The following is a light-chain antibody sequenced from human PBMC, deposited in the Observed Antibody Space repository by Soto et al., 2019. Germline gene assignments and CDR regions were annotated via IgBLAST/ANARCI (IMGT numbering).Light chain of an antibody. CDR2: GAS. V-gene: IGKV3-11*01. CDR3: QQRSNWPIT. Sequence: EIVVTQSPATLSVSPGERAPLSCRASQSVNTNFAWYQQKPGPAPRLLIYGASNRPTGTPARFSGSGSGTDFTLTISSLEHEDFAVYYCQQRSNWPITFGQGTRLEIK. CDR1: QSVNTN. J-gene: IGKJ5*01.